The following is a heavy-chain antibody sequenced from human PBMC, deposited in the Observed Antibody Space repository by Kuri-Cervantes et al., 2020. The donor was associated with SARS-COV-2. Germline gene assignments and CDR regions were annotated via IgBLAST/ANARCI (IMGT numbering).Heavy chain of an antibody. CDR3: AGVAIAARPVDAFDI. V-gene: IGHV1-69*13. CDR1: GGTFSTYS. D-gene: IGHD6-6*01. J-gene: IGHJ3*02. CDR2: ITPIFGTA. Sequence: SVKVSCKASGGTFSTYSISWVRQAPGQGLEWMGGITPIFGTANYAQNFQGRVTITADESTGTAYMELSSLRSDDTAVYYCAGVAIAARPVDAFDIWGQGTMVTVSS.